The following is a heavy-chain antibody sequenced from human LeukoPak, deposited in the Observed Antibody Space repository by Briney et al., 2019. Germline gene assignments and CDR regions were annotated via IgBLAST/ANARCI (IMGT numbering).Heavy chain of an antibody. Sequence: GESLMISCKGPGYSFTSYWIAWVRQMPGKGLEWMGIIYPGDSDTRYSPSFQAQVTISADKSISTSYLQWSSLKASDTAMYYCAIDSSGWYGIDYWGQGTLVTVSS. CDR1: GYSFTSYW. V-gene: IGHV5-51*01. D-gene: IGHD6-19*01. CDR2: IYPGDSDT. J-gene: IGHJ4*02. CDR3: AIDSSGWYGIDY.